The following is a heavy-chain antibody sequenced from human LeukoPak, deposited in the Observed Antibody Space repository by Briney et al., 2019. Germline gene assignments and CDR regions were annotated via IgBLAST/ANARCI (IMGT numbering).Heavy chain of an antibody. CDR1: GYTFTGYY. V-gene: IGHV1-2*02. CDR2: INPNSGGT. J-gene: IGHJ5*02. D-gene: IGHD2-15*01. CDR3: ARDRTCSGGSCYLNWFDP. Sequence: ASVKVSCKASGYTFTGYYMHWVRQAPGQGLERMGWINPNSGGTNYAQKFQGRVTMTRDTSISTAYMELSRLRSDDTAVYYCARDRTCSGGSCYLNWFDPWGQGTLVTVSS.